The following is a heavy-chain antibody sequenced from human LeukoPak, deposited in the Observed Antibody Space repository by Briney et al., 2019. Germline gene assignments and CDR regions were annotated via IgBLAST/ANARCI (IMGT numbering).Heavy chain of an antibody. CDR2: MNPNSGNT. Sequence: ASVKVSCKASGYTFTSYDINWVRQATEQGLGWRGWMNPNSGNTGYAQKFQGRVTMTRNTSISTAYMELSSLRSEDTAVYYCAIGRVAVAGDDAFDIWGQGTMVTVSS. D-gene: IGHD6-19*01. V-gene: IGHV1-8*01. CDR1: GYTFTSYD. CDR3: AIGRVAVAGDDAFDI. J-gene: IGHJ3*02.